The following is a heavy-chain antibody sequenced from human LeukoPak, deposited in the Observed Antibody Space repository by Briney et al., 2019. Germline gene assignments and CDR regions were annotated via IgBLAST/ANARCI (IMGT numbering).Heavy chain of an antibody. CDR3: ARAAAVTGAFRDNWFDP. J-gene: IGHJ5*02. V-gene: IGHV3-30-3*01. Sequence: GGSLRLSCVASGFTFSRYDMHWVRQAPGKGLEWVAVISYDGGNEIYADSVKGRFTISRDNSKNTLYLQMNSLRPGDTAVYYCARAAAVTGAFRDNWFDPWGQGALATVSS. CDR1: GFTFSRYD. CDR2: ISYDGGNE. D-gene: IGHD6-19*01.